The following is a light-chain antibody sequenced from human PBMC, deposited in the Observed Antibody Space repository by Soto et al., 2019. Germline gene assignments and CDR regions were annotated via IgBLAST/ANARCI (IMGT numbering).Light chain of an antibody. V-gene: IGLV1-40*01. J-gene: IGLJ3*02. CDR1: SSNIGAGYD. Sequence: QAVVTQPPSVSGAPGQRVTISCTGSSSNIGAGYDVQWYQQLPGTAPKLLIYGNSNRPSGVPDRISGSKSGTSASLAITWLQAEDEADYYCQSYDSSLSGSSVFGGGTKVTVL. CDR3: QSYDSSLSGSSV. CDR2: GNS.